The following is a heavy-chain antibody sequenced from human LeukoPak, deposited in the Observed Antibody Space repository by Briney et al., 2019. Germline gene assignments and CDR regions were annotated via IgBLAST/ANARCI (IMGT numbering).Heavy chain of an antibody. D-gene: IGHD6-19*01. Sequence: ASVKVSCKTSGYTFTSYDINWVRQATGQGLEWLGWMSPNNGDTGYAQKFQGRVTMTRDTSTSTVYMELSSLRSEDTAVYYCARYPGIAVAGSDYYYYYGMDVWGQGTTVTVSS. CDR3: ARYPGIAVAGSDYYYYYGMDV. CDR2: MSPNNGDT. V-gene: IGHV1-8*01. CDR1: GYTFTSYD. J-gene: IGHJ6*02.